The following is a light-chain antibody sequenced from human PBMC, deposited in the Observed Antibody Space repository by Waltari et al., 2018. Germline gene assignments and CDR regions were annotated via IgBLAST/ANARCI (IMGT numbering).Light chain of an antibody. V-gene: IGKV3-20*01. CDR3: QQFDGSLYT. CDR1: QIVLSDY. J-gene: IGKJ2*01. Sequence: EVVLTQSPGPISLSPGETVTLSCRASQIVLSDYLAWYQQKPGQAPRLLIYGASTRAPGIPDRFSGSGFETHFTLTISSLEPEDFAVYYCQQFDGSLYTFGQGTRLEI. CDR2: GAS.